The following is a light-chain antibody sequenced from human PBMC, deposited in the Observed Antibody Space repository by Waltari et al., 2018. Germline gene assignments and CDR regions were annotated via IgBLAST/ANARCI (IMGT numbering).Light chain of an antibody. CDR2: FAS. CDR1: QSVGDS. Sequence: VLTQSPATLSLSPGEPATLSCRASQSVGDSLAWSQQNPGQPPRLLLSFASTRATGVPARFSARGSGTDFALTSSSLEPDDLAVYYCQQRNNWPPMTFGQGTRLEI. V-gene: IGKV3-11*01. CDR3: QQRNNWPPMT. J-gene: IGKJ5*01.